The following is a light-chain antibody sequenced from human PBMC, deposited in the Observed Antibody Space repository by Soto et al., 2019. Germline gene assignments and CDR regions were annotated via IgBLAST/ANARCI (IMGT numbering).Light chain of an antibody. CDR2: AAS. Sequence: EIVLTQSPGTLSLSPGEIATLSFRASQSVSSSYLAWYQQKPGQAPRFLIYAASNRATGIPDRFSGSGSGTDFTLTISRLEPEDFAVYYCQQYVGLPPTFGQGTKVDIK. V-gene: IGKV3-20*01. CDR3: QQYVGLPPT. J-gene: IGKJ1*01. CDR1: QSVSSSY.